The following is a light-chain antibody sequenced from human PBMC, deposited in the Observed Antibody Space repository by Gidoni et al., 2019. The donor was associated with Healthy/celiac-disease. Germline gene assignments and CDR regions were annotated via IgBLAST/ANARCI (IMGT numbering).Light chain of an antibody. CDR3: AAWDDSLSGRV. CDR1: SSNIGSNY. CDR2: RNN. J-gene: IGLJ3*02. Sequence: QSVLIQPPSASGTPGQRVTISCSGSSSNIGSNYVYWYQQLPGTAPKLLISRNNQRPSGVPDRFSGSKSGTSASLAISGLRSEDEADYYCAAWDDSLSGRVFGGGTKLTVL. V-gene: IGLV1-47*01.